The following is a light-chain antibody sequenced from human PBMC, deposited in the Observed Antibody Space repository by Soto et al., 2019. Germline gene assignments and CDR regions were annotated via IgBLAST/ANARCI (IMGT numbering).Light chain of an antibody. Sequence: DIQMTQSPSSLTASVGDIVTISCRASQGFSNSLAWYQQKPGKAPTLLIYGESILQSGVPSRFSGSGSGTEFTLTISSLQPEDVATYYCQKYDSAPLTFGGGTKVEIK. CDR3: QKYDSAPLT. CDR1: QGFSNS. V-gene: IGKV1-27*01. J-gene: IGKJ4*01. CDR2: GES.